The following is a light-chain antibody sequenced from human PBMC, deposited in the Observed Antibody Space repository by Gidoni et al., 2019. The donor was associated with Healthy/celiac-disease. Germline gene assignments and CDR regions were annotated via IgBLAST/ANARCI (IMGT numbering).Light chain of an antibody. V-gene: IGKV4-1*01. CDR1: QSILYSSSNKNY. CDR3: QQYYNTPWT. J-gene: IGKJ1*01. CDR2: WAS. Sequence: DLVMTQSPDSLAVSLGERATINCKSSQSILYSSSNKNYLAWYQQKPGQPPKLLIYWASTRESGVPDRFSGSGSGTDFTLTISSLQAEDVAVYYCQQYYNTPWTFXQXTKVEIK.